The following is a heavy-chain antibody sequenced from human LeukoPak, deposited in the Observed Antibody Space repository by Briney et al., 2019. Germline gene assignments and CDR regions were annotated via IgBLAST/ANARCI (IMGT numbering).Heavy chain of an antibody. Sequence: GGSLRLSCAASGFTFNSYAMQWVRQAPGKGLEYVSGISSDGDSTYYANSVKGRFLISRDNSENMLYLQMGSLRAEDMAVYYCARADCSSSSCYTVAYWGQGTLVTVSS. CDR2: ISSDGDST. CDR1: GFTFNSYA. J-gene: IGHJ4*02. V-gene: IGHV3-64*01. D-gene: IGHD2-2*02. CDR3: ARADCSSSSCYTVAY.